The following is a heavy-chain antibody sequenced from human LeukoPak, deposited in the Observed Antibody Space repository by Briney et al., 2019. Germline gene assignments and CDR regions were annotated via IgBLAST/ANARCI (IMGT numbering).Heavy chain of an antibody. J-gene: IGHJ4*02. V-gene: IGHV3-30-3*01. CDR1: GFTFSSYA. CDR3: ARGGQLDELDY. CDR2: ISYDGSKK. D-gene: IGHD6-6*01. Sequence: GGSLRLSCAASGFTFSSYAMHWVRQAPGKGLEWVAVISYDGSKKYYADSVKGRFTISRDNSKNTLYLQMNSLRAEDTAVYYCARGGQLDELDYWGQGTLVTVSS.